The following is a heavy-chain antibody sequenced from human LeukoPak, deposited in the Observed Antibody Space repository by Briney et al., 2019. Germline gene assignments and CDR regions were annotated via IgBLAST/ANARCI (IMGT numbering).Heavy chain of an antibody. Sequence: SETLSLTCTVSGGSISSGSYYWSWIRQPAGKGLEWIGRIYTSGSTNYNPSLKSRVTISVDTSKNQFSLKLSSVTAADTAVYYCARNYDYGDFWLDPWGQGTLVTVSS. CDR1: GGSISSGSYY. CDR2: IYTSGST. J-gene: IGHJ5*02. V-gene: IGHV4-61*02. CDR3: ARNYDYGDFWLDP. D-gene: IGHD4-17*01.